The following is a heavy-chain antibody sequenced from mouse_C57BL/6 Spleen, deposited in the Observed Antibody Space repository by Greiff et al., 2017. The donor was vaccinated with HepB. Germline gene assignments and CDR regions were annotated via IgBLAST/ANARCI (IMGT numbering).Heavy chain of an antibody. CDR2: ISDGGSYT. V-gene: IGHV5-4*01. J-gene: IGHJ4*01. CDR1: GFTFSSYA. CDR3: ARDRIYGSSPMDY. D-gene: IGHD1-1*01. Sequence: EVKLQESGGGLVKPGGSLKLSCAASGFTFSSYAMSWVRQTPEKRLEWVATISDGGSYTYYPDNVKGRFTISRDNAKNNLYLQMSHLKSEDTAMYYCARDRIYGSSPMDYWGQGTSVTVSS.